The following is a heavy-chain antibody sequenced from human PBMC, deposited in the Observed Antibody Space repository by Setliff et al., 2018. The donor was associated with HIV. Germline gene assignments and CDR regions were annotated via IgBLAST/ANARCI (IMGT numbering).Heavy chain of an antibody. CDR1: GGTFSSYA. CDR3: AGPPPHRWCGELLAGADAFDI. Sequence: GASVKVSCKASGGTFSSYAISWVRQAPGQGLEWMGGIIPIFGTANYAQKFQGRVTITADESTSTAYMELSSLRSEDTAVYYCAGPPPHRWCGELLAGADAFDIWGQGTMVTVSS. J-gene: IGHJ3*02. D-gene: IGHD3-10*01. V-gene: IGHV1-69*13. CDR2: IIPIFGTA.